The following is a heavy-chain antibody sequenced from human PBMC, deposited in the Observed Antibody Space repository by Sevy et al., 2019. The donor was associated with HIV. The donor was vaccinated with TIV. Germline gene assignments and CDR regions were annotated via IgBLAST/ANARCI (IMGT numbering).Heavy chain of an antibody. CDR3: ARGSGVAFDY. D-gene: IGHD3-10*01. CDR2: INSDDTSI. Sequence: GGSLRLSCEASGFPFSSHWMNWVRQGPGQGRVWVSGINSDDTSIPYADSVKGRFTISRDNVKNTLYLQISSLRAEDTALHYCARGSGVAFDYWGQGTLVTVSS. V-gene: IGHV3-74*01. CDR1: GFPFSSHW. J-gene: IGHJ4*02.